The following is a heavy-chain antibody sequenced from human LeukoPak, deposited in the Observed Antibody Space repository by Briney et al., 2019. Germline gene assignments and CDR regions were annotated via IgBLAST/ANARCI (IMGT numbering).Heavy chain of an antibody. D-gene: IGHD2-21*02. V-gene: IGHV4-39*01. Sequence: SETLSLTCTVSGGSISSSSYYWGWIRQPPGKGLEWIGSIYYSGSTYYNPSLKSRVTISVDTSKNQFSLKLSSVTAADTAVYYCASRESIVVVTAPYWPSDYWGQGTLVTVSS. J-gene: IGHJ4*02. CDR2: IYYSGST. CDR1: GGSISSSSYY. CDR3: ASRESIVVVTAPYWPSDY.